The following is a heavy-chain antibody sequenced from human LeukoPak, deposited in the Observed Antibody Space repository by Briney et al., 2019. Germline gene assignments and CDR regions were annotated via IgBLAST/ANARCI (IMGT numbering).Heavy chain of an antibody. CDR1: GGSISSASYY. CDR3: ARGGVKNYDYVWGSYRPNPHLDY. D-gene: IGHD3-16*02. J-gene: IGHJ4*02. V-gene: IGHV4-61*09. CDR2: IYTSGSS. Sequence: PSETLSLTCTVSGGSISSASYYWSWIRQPAGKGLEWVGHIYTSGSSNYNPSLKSRVTISVDTSKNQFSLKLSAVTAADTAVYYCARGGVKNYDYVWGSYRPNPHLDYWGQGTLVTVSS.